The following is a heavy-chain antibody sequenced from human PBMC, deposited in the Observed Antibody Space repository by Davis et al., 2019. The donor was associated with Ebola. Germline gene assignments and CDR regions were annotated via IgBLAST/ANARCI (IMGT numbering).Heavy chain of an antibody. V-gene: IGHV4-59*01. CDR3: ARLATYGMDV. CDR2: LYTCGTT. CDR1: GDSISRSY. J-gene: IGHJ6*04. Sequence: MPSETLSLTCGVSGDSISRSYWSWIRQPPGKGLEWTGNLYTCGTTNKNASLKSRLTILLDTSKNQLSLNLRSVTAADTAVYYCARLATYGMDVWGKGTTVTVSS.